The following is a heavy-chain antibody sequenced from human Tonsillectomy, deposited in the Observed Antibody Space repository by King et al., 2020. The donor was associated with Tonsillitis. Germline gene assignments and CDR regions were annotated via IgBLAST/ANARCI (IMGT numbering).Heavy chain of an antibody. CDR2: IYPNSGGT. Sequence: HVQLVESGAEVKKPGASVKVSCKASGYTFTGYYIHWVRQAPGQGLEWMGWIYPNSGGTNYAQKFQGRVTMTRDTSISTAYMELSGLRSDDTAMYYCATDYVIGGGDCCDPNYSGMDVWGQGTTVTVSS. V-gene: IGHV1-2*02. CDR1: GYTFTGYY. D-gene: IGHD2-21*02. J-gene: IGHJ6*02. CDR3: ATDYVIGGGDCCDPNYSGMDV.